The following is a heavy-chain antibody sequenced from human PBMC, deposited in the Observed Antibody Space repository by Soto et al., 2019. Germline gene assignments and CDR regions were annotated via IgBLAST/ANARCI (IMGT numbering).Heavy chain of an antibody. CDR2: IIPLFRTP. CDR1: GGTFSSSA. CDR3: ARDNDRLQLGGNYYYILDV. V-gene: IGHV1-69*12. J-gene: IGHJ6*02. Sequence: QVQLVQSGAEMKEPGSSVKVSCKTSGGTFSSSAISWLRQAPGQGLEWMGGIIPLFRTPDYAQKFQGRVTIAADESTSTAYMELNSLRSEDTAVYYCARDNDRLQLGGNYYYILDVLGQGTTITVSS. D-gene: IGHD4-4*01.